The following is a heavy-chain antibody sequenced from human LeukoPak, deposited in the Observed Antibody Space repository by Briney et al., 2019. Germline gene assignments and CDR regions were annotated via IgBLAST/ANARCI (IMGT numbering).Heavy chain of an antibody. Sequence: ASVNVSCKASGYTFTGYYMHWVRQAPGQGLEWMGRINPNSGGTNYAQKFQGRVTMTRDTSISTAYMELSRLRSDDTAVYYCAREGGLYSYGAHWWGQGTLVTVSS. CDR2: INPNSGGT. CDR1: GYTFTGYY. CDR3: AREGGLYSYGAHW. J-gene: IGHJ4*02. V-gene: IGHV1-2*06. D-gene: IGHD5-18*01.